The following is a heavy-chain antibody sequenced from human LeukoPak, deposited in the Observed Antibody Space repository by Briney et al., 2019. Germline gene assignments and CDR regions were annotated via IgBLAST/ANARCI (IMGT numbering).Heavy chain of an antibody. CDR3: TTVNLWLVHDAFDI. V-gene: IGHV3-15*01. CDR2: IKSKTDGGTT. CDR1: GFTFSNAW. Sequence: GGSLRLSCAASGFTFSNAWMSWVRQAPGKGLEWVGRIKSKTDGGTTDYAAPVKGRFTISRDDSKNTLYLQMNSLKTEDTAVYYCTTVNLWLVHDAFDIWGQGTMVTVSS. J-gene: IGHJ3*02. D-gene: IGHD6-19*01.